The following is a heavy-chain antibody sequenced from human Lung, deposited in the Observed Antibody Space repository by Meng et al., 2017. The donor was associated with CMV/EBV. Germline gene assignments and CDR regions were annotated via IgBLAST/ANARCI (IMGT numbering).Heavy chain of an antibody. Sequence: QVQLKQPVPGLGKPSGTRSLTCAVSGGSISSSNWWSWVRQPPGKGLEWIGEIYHSGSTNYNPSLKSRVTISVDKSKNQFSLNRSSVTAADTAVYYCARGSLEADEDPGWGQGTLVTVSS. CDR3: ARGSLEADEDPG. CDR1: GGSISSSNW. D-gene: IGHD6-13*01. CDR2: IYHSGST. J-gene: IGHJ4*02. V-gene: IGHV4-4*02.